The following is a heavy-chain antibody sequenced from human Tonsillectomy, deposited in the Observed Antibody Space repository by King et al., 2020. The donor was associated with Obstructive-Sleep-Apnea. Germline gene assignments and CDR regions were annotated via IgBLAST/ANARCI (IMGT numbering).Heavy chain of an antibody. CDR1: GFTFSDYT. Sequence: QLVQSGGGVVQPGRSLRLSCAASGFTFSDYTMHRVRQAPGKGLEWVAVISYDGDNKYYADSVKGRFIISRDNSKNTLYLQMNSLRAEDTAVYYCARVYGGYYFDYWGQGTLVTVSS. D-gene: IGHD6-25*01. V-gene: IGHV3-30-3*01. CDR2: ISYDGDNK. CDR3: ARVYGGYYFDY. J-gene: IGHJ4*02.